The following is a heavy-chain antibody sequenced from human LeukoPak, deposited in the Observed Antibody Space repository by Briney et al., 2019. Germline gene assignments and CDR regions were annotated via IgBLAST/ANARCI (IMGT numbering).Heavy chain of an antibody. J-gene: IGHJ4*02. V-gene: IGHV4-38-2*01. CDR3: AKRRYPTGIIDH. CDR2: IYHSGST. D-gene: IGHD1-14*01. CDR1: GYSISSGYY. Sequence: SETLSLTCAVSGYSISSGYYWGWIRQPPGKGLEWIGSIYHSGSTYYNPSLKSRVTISVDTSKNQFSLKLSSVTAADPAVYYWAKRRYPTGIIDHWGQGTLVNVSS.